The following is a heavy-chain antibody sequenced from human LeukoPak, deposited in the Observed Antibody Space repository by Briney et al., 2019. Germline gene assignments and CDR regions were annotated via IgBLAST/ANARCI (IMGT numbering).Heavy chain of an antibody. CDR2: VSTSNPHT. CDR3: ARDRFLWGLGNWFDL. Sequence: ASVKVSCKTSGYTFTNYGISWVRQAPGQGLEWMGWVSTSNPHTNYAPKFRGRVIMTIDTSTTTAYLEMRSPTSDDTAVYYCARDRFLWGLGNWFDLWGQGTLVTVTS. D-gene: IGHD3-3*01. CDR1: GYTFTNYG. J-gene: IGHJ5*02. V-gene: IGHV1-18*01.